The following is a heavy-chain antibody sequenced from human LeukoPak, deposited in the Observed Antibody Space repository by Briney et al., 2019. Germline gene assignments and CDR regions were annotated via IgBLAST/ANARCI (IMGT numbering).Heavy chain of an antibody. CDR1: GFTFSSYG. V-gene: IGHV3-30*03. J-gene: IGHJ4*02. Sequence: GGSLRLSCAASGFTFSSYGMHWVRQAPGKGLEWVAVMSYDGSNKYYADSVKGRFTISRDNSKNTLYLQMNSLRAEDTAVYYCAAGRYFDYWGQGTLVTVSS. D-gene: IGHD3-10*01. CDR2: MSYDGSNK. CDR3: AAGRYFDY.